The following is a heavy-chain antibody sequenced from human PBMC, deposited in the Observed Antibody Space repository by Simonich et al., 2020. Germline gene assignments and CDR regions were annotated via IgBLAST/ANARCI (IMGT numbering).Heavy chain of an antibody. V-gene: IGHV4-34*01. CDR1: GGSFSGYY. D-gene: IGHD1-26*01. J-gene: IGHJ3*02. CDR3: ASPSGSYAGGHAFDI. Sequence: QVQLQQWGAGLLKPSETLSLTCAVYGGSFSGYYWSWIRQPPGKGLDWIGEINHSGSTNYNPSLKSRVTISVDTSKNQFSLKLSSVTAADTAVYYCASPSGSYAGGHAFDIWGQGTMVTVSS. CDR2: INHSGST.